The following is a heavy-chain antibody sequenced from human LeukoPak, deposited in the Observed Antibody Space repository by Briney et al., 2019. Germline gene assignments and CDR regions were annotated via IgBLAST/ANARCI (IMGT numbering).Heavy chain of an antibody. CDR1: GYPISRGYS. Sequence: SETLSLTCTVSGYPISRGYSRGWVRHSPGQGLGWMGRIYYRWSTYYNPSLKSRVTISVDTSKNQFSLKLSSVTAADTAVYYCAREINPLTETTQYGMDVWGQGTTVTVSS. J-gene: IGHJ6*02. D-gene: IGHD1-20*01. CDR3: AREINPLTETTQYGMDV. V-gene: IGHV4-38-2*02. CDR2: IYYRWST.